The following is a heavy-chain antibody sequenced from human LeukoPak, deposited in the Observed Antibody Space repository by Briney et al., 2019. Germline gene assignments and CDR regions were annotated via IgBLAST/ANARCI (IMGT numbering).Heavy chain of an antibody. CDR1: GFTFSSYS. CDR3: ARIHIAVAGITDY. V-gene: IGHV3-21*01. D-gene: IGHD6-19*01. CDR2: ISSTSTYI. Sequence: GGSLRLSCAAPGFTFSSYSMNWARQAPGKGLEWVSSISSTSTYIYYVGSEKGGFTISRDNANNSLYLQMNSLRAEDTAVYYCARIHIAVAGITDYWGQGTLVTVSS. J-gene: IGHJ4*02.